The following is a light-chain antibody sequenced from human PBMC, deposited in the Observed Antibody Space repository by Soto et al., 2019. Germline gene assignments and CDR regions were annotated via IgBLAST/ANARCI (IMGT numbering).Light chain of an antibody. CDR1: QSVTTF. J-gene: IGKJ4*01. CDR2: DAS. V-gene: IGKV3-11*01. CDR3: HHRINWPLT. Sequence: EIVLTQSPVTLSLSPGERATLSCRASQSVTTFLAWYQQNPGQAPRLLIYDASKRATGIPARVSGSGSGTDFSLTFSCLDTADFAVYYCHHRINWPLTCGGGTKVEIK.